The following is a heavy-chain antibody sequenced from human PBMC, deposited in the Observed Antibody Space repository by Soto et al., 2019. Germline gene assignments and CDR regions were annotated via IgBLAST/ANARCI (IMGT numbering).Heavy chain of an antibody. CDR1: GGSVSSGDHY. CDR3: ARDPTIGAFDI. Sequence: PSETLSLTCAVSGGSVSSGDHYWSWIRQPPGKGLESIAYMLYTGTTYYNPSLKSRVTISVDTSKNQFSLKLSSVTAADTAVYYCARDPTIGAFDIWGQGTMVTVSS. V-gene: IGHV4-61*08. CDR2: MLYTGTT. J-gene: IGHJ3*02.